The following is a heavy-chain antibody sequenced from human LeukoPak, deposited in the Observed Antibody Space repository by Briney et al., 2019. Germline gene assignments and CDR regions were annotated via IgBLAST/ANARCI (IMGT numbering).Heavy chain of an antibody. CDR2: ISYDGSNK. CDR1: GFTFSSYG. V-gene: IGHV3-30*18. Sequence: PGGSLRLSCAASGFTFSSYGLHWVRQAPDKGLEWVAFISYDGSNKFYGDFVKGRFTISRDNSKNTLYLQMNSLRTEDTAVYYCAKDLFYYDKGGFDYWGQGTLVTVSS. CDR3: AKDLFYYDKGGFDY. D-gene: IGHD3-22*01. J-gene: IGHJ4*02.